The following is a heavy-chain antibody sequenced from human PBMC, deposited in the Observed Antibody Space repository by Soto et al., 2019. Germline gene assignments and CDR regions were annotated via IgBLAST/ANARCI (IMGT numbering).Heavy chain of an antibody. V-gene: IGHV1-46*01. D-gene: IGHD2-2*01. CDR2: INPSGGIT. CDR3: ARGISTTRYYYYSGMDV. CDR1: GYTLTSYY. J-gene: IGHJ6*02. Sequence: QVQLVQSGAEVKKPGASVKVSCKASGYTLTSYYLHWVRQAPGQGPECMGIINPSGGITNDAQKFQDRVTMTSDTSTSTVYMELSSLRSEDTAVYYCARGISTTRYYYYSGMDVWGQGTTVTVSS.